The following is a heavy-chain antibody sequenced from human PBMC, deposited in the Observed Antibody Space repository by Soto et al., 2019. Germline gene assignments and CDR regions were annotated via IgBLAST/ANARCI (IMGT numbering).Heavy chain of an antibody. D-gene: IGHD1-1*01. J-gene: IGHJ4*02. Sequence: LSLTCSVSGGSISTVGHYWTWIRQPPGKGLEWIGSIYHTGSTYYSKSLRSRLTMSVDTSKGQFSLRLSSVTAADTAVYYCARATGTLRSRNCDYWGQGSLVTVSS. CDR3: ARATGTLRSRNCDY. V-gene: IGHV4-31*03. CDR2: IYHTGST. CDR1: GGSISTVGHY.